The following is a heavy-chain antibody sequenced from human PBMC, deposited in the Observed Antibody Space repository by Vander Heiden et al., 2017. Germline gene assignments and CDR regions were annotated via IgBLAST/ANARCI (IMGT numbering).Heavy chain of an antibody. CDR2: IKQDGSEK. CDR1: GFTFRSYW. V-gene: IGHV3-7*01. D-gene: IGHD3-22*01. Sequence: EVQLVESGGGLVQPGGSLRLSCAAPGFTFRSYWMSWVRQAPGKGLEWVANIKQDGSEKYYVDSVKGRFTISRDNAKNSLYLQMNSLRAEDTAVYYCARAQYYYDSSGYYRGFAFDIWGQGTMVTVSS. J-gene: IGHJ3*02. CDR3: ARAQYYYDSSGYYRGFAFDI.